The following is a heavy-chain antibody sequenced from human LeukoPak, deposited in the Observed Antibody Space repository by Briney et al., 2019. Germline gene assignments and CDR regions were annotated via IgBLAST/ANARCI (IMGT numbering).Heavy chain of an antibody. J-gene: IGHJ4*02. CDR2: IYYSGST. Sequence: SETLSLTCTVSGGSISSYYWSWIRQPPGKGLEWIGYIYYSGSTNYNPSLKSRVTISVDTSKNQFSLKLSSVTAADTAVYYCARDRGYCSGGSCYPFDYWGQGALVTVSS. CDR1: GGSISSYY. CDR3: ARDRGYCSGGSCYPFDY. V-gene: IGHV4-59*01. D-gene: IGHD2-15*01.